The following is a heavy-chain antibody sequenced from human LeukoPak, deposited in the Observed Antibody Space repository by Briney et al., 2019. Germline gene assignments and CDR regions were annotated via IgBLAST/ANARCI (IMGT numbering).Heavy chain of an antibody. D-gene: IGHD6-13*01. CDR2: VTSTGSII. Sequence: GGSLRFSCAASGFTFDDYGMNWVRQAPGKGLEWVSYVTSTGSIIKYADSVKGRFTISRDNAKNSVYLQMNSLRAEDTAVYYCARGSHIGAAGIFDNWGQGTLVTVSS. CDR1: GFTFDDYG. CDR3: ARGSHIGAAGIFDN. J-gene: IGHJ4*02. V-gene: IGHV3-48*03.